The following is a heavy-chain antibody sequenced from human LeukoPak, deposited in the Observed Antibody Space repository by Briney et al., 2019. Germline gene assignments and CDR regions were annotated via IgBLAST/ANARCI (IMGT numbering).Heavy chain of an antibody. V-gene: IGHV3-7*03. CDR3: AKDIGSGWYGPMDV. CDR2: IKQDGSEK. J-gene: IGHJ6*04. D-gene: IGHD6-19*01. Sequence: GGSLRLSCAASGFTFSSYWMSWVRQAPGKGLEWVANIKQDGSEKYYVDSVKGRFTISRDNAKNSLYLQMNSLRADDTALYYCAKDIGSGWYGPMDVWGKGTTVTVSS. CDR1: GFTFSSYW.